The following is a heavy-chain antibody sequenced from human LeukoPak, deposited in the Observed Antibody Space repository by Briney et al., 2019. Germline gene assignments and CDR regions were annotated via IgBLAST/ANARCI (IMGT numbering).Heavy chain of an antibody. CDR2: ISGSGGST. CDR3: ARGKYYGMDV. V-gene: IGHV3-23*01. CDR1: GFTFSSYA. J-gene: IGHJ6*02. Sequence: PGGSLRLSCAASGFTFSSYAMSWVRQAPGKGLEWVSAISGSGGSTYYADSVKGRFTISRDNAKNTLYLQLNNLRAEDTAVYYCARGKYYGMDVWGQGTTVTVSS.